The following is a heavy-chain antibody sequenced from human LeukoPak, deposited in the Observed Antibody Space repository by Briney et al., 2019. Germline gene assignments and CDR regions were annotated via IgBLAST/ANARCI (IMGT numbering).Heavy chain of an antibody. Sequence: ASVKVSCKASGYTFTTTTYGIGWVRQAPGQGLEWMGWINPNSGGTNYAQKFQGRVTMTRDTSISTAYMELSRLRSDDTAVYYCARTYYYDSSGYNYWGQGTLVTVSS. D-gene: IGHD3-22*01. V-gene: IGHV1-2*02. J-gene: IGHJ4*02. CDR2: INPNSGGT. CDR1: GYTFTTTTYG. CDR3: ARTYYYDSSGYNY.